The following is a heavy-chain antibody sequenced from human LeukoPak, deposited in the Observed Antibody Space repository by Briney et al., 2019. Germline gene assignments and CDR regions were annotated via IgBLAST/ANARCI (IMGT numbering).Heavy chain of an antibody. V-gene: IGHV3-23*01. D-gene: IGHD6-13*01. Sequence: GGSLRLSCAASGFTFSSYAMNWVRQASGKGLEWVSNISGSGGHTYYADSVKGRFTISRDNSKNTLYLQINSLRAEDTAVYYCAKDRHSTSLVSFDYWGQGTLVTVSS. J-gene: IGHJ4*02. CDR2: ISGSGGHT. CDR3: AKDRHSTSLVSFDY. CDR1: GFTFSSYA.